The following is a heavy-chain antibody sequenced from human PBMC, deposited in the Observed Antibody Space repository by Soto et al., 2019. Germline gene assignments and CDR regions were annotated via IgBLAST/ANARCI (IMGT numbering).Heavy chain of an antibody. CDR2: INPNGGST. V-gene: IGHV1-46*03. D-gene: IGHD3-16*01. CDR1: GYSFTSQY. J-gene: IGHJ3*02. CDR3: ASEHWLRPGGGGTEPLDI. Sequence: QVQLVQSGAEVKKPGASVKISCEASGYSFTSQYVHWVRQAPGQGLEWMGIINPNGGSTTSAPKFQGTGTMDRDTSTGTDYMELSSLTSEAPAISYCASEHWLRPGGGGTEPLDIWGQGTMVTVAS.